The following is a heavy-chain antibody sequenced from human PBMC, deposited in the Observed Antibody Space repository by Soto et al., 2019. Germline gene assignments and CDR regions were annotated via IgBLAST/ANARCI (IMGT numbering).Heavy chain of an antibody. J-gene: IGHJ5*02. D-gene: IGHD3-10*01. Sequence: SETLSLTCTVSGGSLKSGGYYWSWIRQHPGKGLEWIGYIYYSGSTYYNPSLKSRVTISVDTSKNQFSLKLSSVTAADTAVYYCAGVRGVNWFDPWGQGTLVTVSS. CDR1: GGSLKSGGYY. CDR3: AGVRGVNWFDP. CDR2: IYYSGST. V-gene: IGHV4-31*02.